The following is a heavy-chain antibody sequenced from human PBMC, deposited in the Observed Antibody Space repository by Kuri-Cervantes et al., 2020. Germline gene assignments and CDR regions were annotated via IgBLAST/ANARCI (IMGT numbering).Heavy chain of an antibody. V-gene: IGHV4-59*12. CDR1: GGSISSYD. CDR3: ARVVEAYFDY. D-gene: IGHD6-6*01. CDR2: LYYSGST. Sequence: SETLSLTCIVSGGSISSYDWSWIRQTPGKGLEWIGNLYYSGSTNYKASLKSRVTISVDKSKNQVSLKLNSVTAADTVVYYCARVVEAYFDYWGQGTLVTVSS. J-gene: IGHJ4*02.